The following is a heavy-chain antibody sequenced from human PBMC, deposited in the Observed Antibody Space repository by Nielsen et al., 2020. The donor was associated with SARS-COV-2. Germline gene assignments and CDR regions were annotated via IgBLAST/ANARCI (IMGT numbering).Heavy chain of an antibody. CDR1: GFNFSTYW. J-gene: IGHJ4*02. V-gene: IGHV3-7*01. D-gene: IGHD3-10*01. Sequence: GESLKISCAASGFNFSTYWMSWVRQAPGKGLEWVANIKQDGSEKYFIDSVKGRFTISRDNAKNSLYLQMNSLRAGDTAVYYCARDKSDRWFGEDYFDYWGQGTLVTVSS. CDR2: IKQDGSEK. CDR3: ARDKSDRWFGEDYFDY.